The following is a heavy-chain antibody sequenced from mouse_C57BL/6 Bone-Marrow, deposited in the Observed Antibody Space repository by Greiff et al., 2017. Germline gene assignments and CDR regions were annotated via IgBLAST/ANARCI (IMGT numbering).Heavy chain of an antibody. J-gene: IGHJ3*01. D-gene: IGHD2-4*01. Sequence: EVQLQQSGPELVKPGASVKISCKASGYSFTGYYMHWVKQSHGNILDWIGYIYPYNGVSSYNQKFKGKATLTVDKSSSTAYIELRSLTSEDSAVYYCARANFYYDYVPFAYWGQGTLVTVSA. CDR3: ARANFYYDYVPFAY. CDR1: GYSFTGYY. V-gene: IGHV1-31*01. CDR2: IYPYNGVS.